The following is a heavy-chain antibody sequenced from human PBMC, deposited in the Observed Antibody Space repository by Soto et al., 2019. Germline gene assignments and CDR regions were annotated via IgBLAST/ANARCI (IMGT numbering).Heavy chain of an antibody. CDR3: AKQHPGSSAYFDY. J-gene: IGHJ4*02. V-gene: IGHV3-30*18. CDR2: ISYDGSNK. Sequence: GGFLRLSCAASGFTFSSYGMHWVRQAPGKGLEWVAVISYDGSNKYYADSVKGRFTISRDNSKNTLYLQMNSLRAEDTAVYYCAKQHPGSSAYFDYWGQGTLVTVSS. D-gene: IGHD6-6*01. CDR1: GFTFSSYG.